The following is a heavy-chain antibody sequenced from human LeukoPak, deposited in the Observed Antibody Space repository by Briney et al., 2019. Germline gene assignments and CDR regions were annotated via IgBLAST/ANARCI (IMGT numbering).Heavy chain of an antibody. D-gene: IGHD3-10*01. CDR3: ARAVLLWFRDLGY. CDR1: GFTFSSYW. J-gene: IGHJ4*02. CDR2: IKQDGSEK. V-gene: IGHV3-7*04. Sequence: GVSLRLSCAASGFTFSSYWMSWVRQGPGKGLEWVANIKQDGSEKYYVDSVKGRFTISRDNAKNSLYLQMNSLRAEDTAVYYCARAVLLWFRDLGYWGQGTLVTVSS.